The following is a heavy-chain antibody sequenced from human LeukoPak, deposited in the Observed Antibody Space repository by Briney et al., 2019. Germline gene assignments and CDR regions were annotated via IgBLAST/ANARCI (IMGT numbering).Heavy chain of an antibody. J-gene: IGHJ6*03. CDR3: AGTYYYDSSGYFLGWGPGYYYYMDV. Sequence: PSETLSLTCTVSGGSISSHYWSWIRQPPGKGLEWIGCIYYSGSTNYNPSLKSRVTISVDTSKNQFSLKLSSVTAADTAVYYCAGTYYYDSSGYFLGWGPGYYYYMDVWGKGTTVTVSS. CDR1: GGSISSHY. V-gene: IGHV4-59*11. CDR2: IYYSGST. D-gene: IGHD3-22*01.